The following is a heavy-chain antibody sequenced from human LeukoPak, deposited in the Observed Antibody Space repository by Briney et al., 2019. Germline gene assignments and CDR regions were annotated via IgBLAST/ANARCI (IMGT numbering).Heavy chain of an antibody. Sequence: SETLSLTCTVSGASISAFHWTWFRPPAGKGLEWIGLIYSSGSTLFNPSLKSRVAMSVDLTKNQLSLKLTSVTAADSAMYYCARKDGDYWGRGTLVTVSS. CDR1: GASISAFH. V-gene: IGHV4-4*07. J-gene: IGHJ4*02. CDR2: IYSSGST. CDR3: ARKDGDY.